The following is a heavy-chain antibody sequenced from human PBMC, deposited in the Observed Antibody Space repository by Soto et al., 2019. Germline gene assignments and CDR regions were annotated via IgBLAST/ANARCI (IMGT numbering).Heavy chain of an antibody. Sequence: GGSLRLSCAASGFTFSSYAMSWVRQAPGKGLEWVSAISGSGGSTYYADSGKGRFTMSRDNSKNTLYLQMNSLRAEDTAVYYCANGITMIVEEPYYFDYWGQGTLVTVSS. CDR3: ANGITMIVEEPYYFDY. D-gene: IGHD3-22*01. CDR2: ISGSGGST. J-gene: IGHJ4*02. CDR1: GFTFSSYA. V-gene: IGHV3-23*01.